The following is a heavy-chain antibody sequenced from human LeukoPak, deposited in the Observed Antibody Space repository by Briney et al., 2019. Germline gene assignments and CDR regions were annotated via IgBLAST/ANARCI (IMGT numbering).Heavy chain of an antibody. CDR2: IIPIFGSA. D-gene: IGHD2-15*01. CDR1: GGTFSNYA. V-gene: IGHV1-69*13. CDR3: ARVVCGGSTCYSINYYFYAMDV. J-gene: IGHJ6*02. Sequence: GASVKVSCKASGGTFSNYAISWVRQAPGQGLEWMGGIIPIFGSANYAQKFQGRVTITADESTSTAFMELSSLRSEDTAVYYCARVVCGGSTCYSINYYFYAMDVWGQGTTVTVSS.